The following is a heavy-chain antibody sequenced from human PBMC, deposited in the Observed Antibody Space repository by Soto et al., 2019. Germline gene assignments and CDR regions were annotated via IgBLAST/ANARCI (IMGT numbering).Heavy chain of an antibody. J-gene: IGHJ6*02. CDR2: INPSGGST. Sequence: ASVKVSCKASGYTFTSYYMPWVRQAPGQGLEWMGIINPSGGSTSYAQKFQGRVTMTRDTSTSTVYMELSSLRSEDTAVYYCARALQFLYGVNYYYYGMDVWGQGTTVTVS. CDR3: ARALQFLYGVNYYYYGMDV. V-gene: IGHV1-46*01. CDR1: GYTFTSYY. D-gene: IGHD4-17*01.